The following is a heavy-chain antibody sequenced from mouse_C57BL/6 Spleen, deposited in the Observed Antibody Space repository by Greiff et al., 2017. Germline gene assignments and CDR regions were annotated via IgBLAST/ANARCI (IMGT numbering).Heavy chain of an antibody. CDR2: IYPGDGDT. D-gene: IGHD4-1*01. Sequence: QVQLQQSGAELVKPGASVKISCKASGYAFSSYWMNWVKQRPGKGLAWIGQIYPGDGDTNYNGKFKGKATLTADNSSSTAYMQLSSLTSEDSAVYFCARDWDIAFDYWGQGTTLTVSS. V-gene: IGHV1-80*01. CDR3: ARDWDIAFDY. CDR1: GYAFSSYW. J-gene: IGHJ2*01.